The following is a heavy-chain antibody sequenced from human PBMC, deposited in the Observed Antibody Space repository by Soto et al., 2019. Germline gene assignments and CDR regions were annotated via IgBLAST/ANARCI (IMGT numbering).Heavy chain of an antibody. J-gene: IGHJ4*02. CDR1: GGTFSSYS. Sequence: GASVKVSCKASGGTFSSYSISWVLQAPGQGLEWMGGIIPIFGTANYAQKFQGRVTITADESTSTAYMELSSLRSEDTAVYYCARRPRYSSGWPLDYWGQGTLVTVSS. CDR3: ARRPRYSSGWPLDY. CDR2: IIPIFGTA. V-gene: IGHV1-69*13. D-gene: IGHD6-19*01.